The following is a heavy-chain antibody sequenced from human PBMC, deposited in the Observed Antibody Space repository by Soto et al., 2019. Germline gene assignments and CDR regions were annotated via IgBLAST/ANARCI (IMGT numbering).Heavy chain of an antibody. CDR2: IYYSGST. CDR3: ARHLTVYDFWSGYYKANWFDP. Sequence: SETLSLTCTVSGGSISSYYWSWIRQPPGKGLEWIGYIYYSGSTNYNPSLKSRVTISVDTSKNQFSLKLSSVTAADTAVYYCARHLTVYDFWSGYYKANWFDPWGQGTLVTVSS. D-gene: IGHD3-3*01. CDR1: GGSISSYY. J-gene: IGHJ5*02. V-gene: IGHV4-59*08.